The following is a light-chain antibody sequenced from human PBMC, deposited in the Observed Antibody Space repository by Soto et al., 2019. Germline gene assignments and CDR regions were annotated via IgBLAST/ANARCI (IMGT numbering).Light chain of an antibody. Sequence: QSVLTQPPSVSGAPGQRVTISCTGSSSNIGAGYDVHWYQRLPGTAPKGLIYGNNNRPSGVPDRFSGSKSGTSASLAITGLQAEEEADYYCQSYDSSLSGSYVFGTGIKVTVL. CDR2: GNN. CDR3: QSYDSSLSGSYV. CDR1: SSNIGAGYD. V-gene: IGLV1-40*01. J-gene: IGLJ1*01.